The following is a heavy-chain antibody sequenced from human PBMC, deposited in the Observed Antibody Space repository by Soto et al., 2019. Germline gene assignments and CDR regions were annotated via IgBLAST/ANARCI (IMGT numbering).Heavy chain of an antibody. Sequence: EVQLVESGGGLVKPGGSLRLSCAASGFTFSSYSMNWVRQAPGKGLEWVSSISSSSSYIYYADSVKGRFTISRDNATNSLYLQMNSLRAEDTAVYYCARDVNWNDEGGAFDIWGHGTMVTVSS. CDR3: ARDVNWNDEGGAFDI. J-gene: IGHJ3*02. CDR2: ISSSSSYI. CDR1: GFTFSSYS. D-gene: IGHD1-1*01. V-gene: IGHV3-21*01.